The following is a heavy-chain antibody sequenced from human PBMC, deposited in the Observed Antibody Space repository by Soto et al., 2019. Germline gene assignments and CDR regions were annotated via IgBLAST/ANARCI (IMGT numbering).Heavy chain of an antibody. V-gene: IGHV4-39*01. J-gene: IGHJ3*02. CDR3: AGPLQRNRDSSGYITKGLGAVAIDI. CDR2: IYYIGST. Sequence: TSETLSPTCTVSGGSISSSSYFWGWIRQPPGKGLEWIGSIYYIGSTYYNPSLKSRVIISVDTSKNQFSLKLSSVTAADTAVYYCAGPLQRNRDSSGYITKGLGAVAIDIWGQGTMVTVSS. D-gene: IGHD3-22*01. CDR1: GGSISSSSYF.